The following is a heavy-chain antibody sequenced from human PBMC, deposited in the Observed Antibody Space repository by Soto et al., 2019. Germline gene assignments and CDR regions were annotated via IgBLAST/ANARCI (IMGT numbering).Heavy chain of an antibody. J-gene: IGHJ3*02. CDR3: STDPNGDYIGAFDN. CDR1: RFSFSNYA. D-gene: IGHD4-17*01. Sequence: EVQLLESGGRLDPPGGSLRLSCAGSRFSFSNYAMTWARQAPGEGLEWVSSITGSGGGTTYADSVKGRFTISRDNSKNILYLQMDSLRADDTAVYYCSTDPNGDYIGAFDNWGQGTMVTVSS. V-gene: IGHV3-23*01. CDR2: ITGSGGGT.